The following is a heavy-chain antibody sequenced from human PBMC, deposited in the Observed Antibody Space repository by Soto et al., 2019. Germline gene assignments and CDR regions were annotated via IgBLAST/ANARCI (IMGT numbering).Heavy chain of an antibody. J-gene: IGHJ4*02. D-gene: IGHD3-22*01. V-gene: IGHV3-23*01. Sequence: VGSLRLSCAATSAFRFSSYSMSWVRPTPGKGLEWVSAITGSGDKTYYADSGEGRFTISRDNSKDTHYLQMSILRAEDTAIYYCATMRGFFEFWGQGTLVTVSS. CDR2: ITGSGDKT. CDR3: ATMRGFFEF. CDR1: AFRFSSYS.